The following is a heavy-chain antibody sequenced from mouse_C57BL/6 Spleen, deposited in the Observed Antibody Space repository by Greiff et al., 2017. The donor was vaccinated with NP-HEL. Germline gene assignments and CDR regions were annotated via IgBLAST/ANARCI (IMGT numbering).Heavy chain of an antibody. J-gene: IGHJ2*01. Sequence: VQLQQSGPELVKPGASVKISCKASGYTFTDYYMNWVKQSHGKSLEWIGDINPNNGGTSYNQKFKGKATLTVDKSSRTAYMELRSLTSEDSAVYYCARRDYYYGSSYYWGQGTTLTVSS. V-gene: IGHV1-26*01. D-gene: IGHD1-1*01. CDR1: GYTFTDYY. CDR2: INPNNGGT. CDR3: ARRDYYYGSSYY.